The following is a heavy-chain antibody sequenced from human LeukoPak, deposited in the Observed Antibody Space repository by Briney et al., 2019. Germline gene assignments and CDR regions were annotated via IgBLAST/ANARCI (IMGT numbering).Heavy chain of an antibody. CDR1: GFTFSSYD. V-gene: IGHV3-33*01. CDR3: ARNSALDY. J-gene: IGHJ4*02. CDR2: MWSDGSNK. Sequence: GGSLRLSCAASGFTFSSYDMHWVRQAPGKGLEWVAVMWSDGSNKYHADSVKGRFTISRDNSKNTLYLQMNSLRAEDTAVYYCARNSALDYWGQGTLVTVSS. D-gene: IGHD2/OR15-2a*01.